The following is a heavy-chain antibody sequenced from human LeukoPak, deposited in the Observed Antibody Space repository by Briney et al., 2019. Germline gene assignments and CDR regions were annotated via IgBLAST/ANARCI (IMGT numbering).Heavy chain of an antibody. CDR1: GYSFTSYW. V-gene: IGHV5-51*01. D-gene: IGHD2-2*01. CDR3: ARTLGYCSSTSCYAVDY. CDR2: IYPGDSDT. J-gene: IGHJ4*02. Sequence: GESLKISCKGSGYSFTSYWIGWVRQMPGKGLEWMGIIYPGDSDTRYSPSFQGQVTISADKSISTAYLQWSSLKASDTAMYYCARTLGYCSSTSCYAVDYWGQGTLVTLSS.